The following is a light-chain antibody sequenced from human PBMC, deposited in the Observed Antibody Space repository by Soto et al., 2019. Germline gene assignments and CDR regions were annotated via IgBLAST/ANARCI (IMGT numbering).Light chain of an antibody. CDR1: QSVSSN. V-gene: IGKV3-15*01. Sequence: EIVMTQSPATLSVSPGERATLSCRASQSVSSNLAWYQQKPGQAPRLLIYGASTRATGIPARFSGSGSGTEFTLTISSLQSEDFAVYYCQQYNFWPSFGQGTKVDNK. J-gene: IGKJ1*01. CDR3: QQYNFWPS. CDR2: GAS.